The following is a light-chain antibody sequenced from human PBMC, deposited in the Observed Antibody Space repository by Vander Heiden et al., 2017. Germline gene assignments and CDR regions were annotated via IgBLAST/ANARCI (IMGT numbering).Light chain of an antibody. J-gene: IGKJ1*01. CDR3: QQNERYSPT. CDR2: AAS. V-gene: IGKV1-5*03. CDR1: QDIEIW. Sequence: DFQMTQSPSPPSAPLGERSPITFRACQDIEIWLAWYQQKPGQAPKLLIYAASTRESGVPSRFSGSGSGTVFTLTISSLQADDSATYFCQQNERYSPTFGQGTKVEI.